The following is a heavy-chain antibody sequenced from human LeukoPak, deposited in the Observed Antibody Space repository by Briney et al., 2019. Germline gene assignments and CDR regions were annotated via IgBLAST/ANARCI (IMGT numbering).Heavy chain of an antibody. Sequence: GGSLRLSCTASGFTFSSYGMHWVRQAPGKGLEWVAFIRYDESNKYYADSVKGRITISRDNSKNMVYLQMNSLRTEDTAVYYCAKGGWFGEKVGILNYWGQGTLVTVSS. J-gene: IGHJ4*02. CDR3: AKGGWFGEKVGILNY. CDR1: GFTFSSYG. CDR2: IRYDESNK. D-gene: IGHD3-10*01. V-gene: IGHV3-30*02.